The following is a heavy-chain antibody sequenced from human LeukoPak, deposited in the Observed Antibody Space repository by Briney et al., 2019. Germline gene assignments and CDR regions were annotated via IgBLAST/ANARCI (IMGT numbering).Heavy chain of an antibody. Sequence: GGSLRLSCAASGFTFSSYAMSWVRQAPGKGLEWVSAIGGSGGRTYYADSVKGRFTITRDNSKNTLYLQMNSLRAEDTAVYYCAKSRAVTTASVDYWGQGTLVTVSS. CDR3: AKSRAVTTASVDY. V-gene: IGHV3-23*01. CDR2: IGGSGGRT. D-gene: IGHD4-17*01. J-gene: IGHJ4*02. CDR1: GFTFSSYA.